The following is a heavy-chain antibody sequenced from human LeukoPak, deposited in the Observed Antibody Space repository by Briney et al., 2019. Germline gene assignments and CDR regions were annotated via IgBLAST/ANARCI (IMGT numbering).Heavy chain of an antibody. Sequence: SETLSLTCTVSGGSISSYYWSWIRQPPGKGLEWIGEINHSGSTNYNPSLKSRVTISVDTSKNQFSLKLSSVTAADTAVYYCARYATLWSGYYIWDYYYYYMDVWGKGTTVTVSS. D-gene: IGHD3-3*01. J-gene: IGHJ6*03. CDR3: ARYATLWSGYYIWDYYYYYMDV. V-gene: IGHV4-34*01. CDR1: GGSISSYY. CDR2: INHSGST.